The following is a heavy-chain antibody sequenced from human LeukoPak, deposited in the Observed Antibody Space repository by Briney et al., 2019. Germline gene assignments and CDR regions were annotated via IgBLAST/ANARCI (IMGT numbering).Heavy chain of an antibody. D-gene: IGHD5-18*01. J-gene: IGHJ4*02. Sequence: SETLSLTCAVYGGSFSGYYCSWIRQPPGKGLEWIGEINHSGSTNYNPSLKSRVTISVDTSKNQFSLTLSSVTAADTAVYYCARKIRGYSYDYWGQGTLVTVSS. CDR2: INHSGST. CDR1: GGSFSGYY. CDR3: ARKIRGYSYDY. V-gene: IGHV4-34*01.